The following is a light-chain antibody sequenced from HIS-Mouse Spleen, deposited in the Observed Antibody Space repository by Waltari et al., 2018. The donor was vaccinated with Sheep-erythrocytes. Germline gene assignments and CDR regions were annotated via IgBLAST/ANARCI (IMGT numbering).Light chain of an antibody. V-gene: IGLV2-11*01. CDR3: CSYAGSYTYV. J-gene: IGLJ1*01. Sequence: QSALTQPRSVSGSPGQSVTISCTGTSSDVGGYNYVPWYQQHPGKAPKLMIYDVSTPPSGVPDRFSGSKSGNTASLTISGLQAEDEADYYCCSYAGSYTYVFGTGTKVTVL. CDR2: DVS. CDR1: SSDVGGYNY.